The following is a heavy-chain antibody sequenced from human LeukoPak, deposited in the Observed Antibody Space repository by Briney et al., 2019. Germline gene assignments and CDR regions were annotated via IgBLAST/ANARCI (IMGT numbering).Heavy chain of an antibody. CDR2: MNPSGGST. D-gene: IGHD3-16*01. CDR1: GYTVSSYY. V-gene: IGHV1-46*01. CDR3: ARGDYVWGITSSSVDY. Sequence: ASGKVSLKGTGYTVSSYYMHWGGQGPGPGLGWGGIMNPSGGSTSSAQKFQGRVTMTRDTSTSTVYMELSSPRSEDTAVYYCARGDYVWGITSSSVDYWGQGTLVTVSS. J-gene: IGHJ4*02.